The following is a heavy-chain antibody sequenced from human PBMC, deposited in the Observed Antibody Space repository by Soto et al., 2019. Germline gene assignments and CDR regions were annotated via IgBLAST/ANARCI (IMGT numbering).Heavy chain of an antibody. Sequence: ASVKVSCKASGYTFTSYDISWVRQATGQGLEWMGWMNPNSGNTGYAQKFQGRVTMTRDTSTSTVYMELSSLRSEDTSVYYCARPAVTTRKYYFDYWGRGTLVTVSS. CDR3: ARPAVTTRKYYFDY. V-gene: IGHV1-8*01. CDR1: GYTFTSYD. D-gene: IGHD4-17*01. J-gene: IGHJ4*02. CDR2: MNPNSGNT.